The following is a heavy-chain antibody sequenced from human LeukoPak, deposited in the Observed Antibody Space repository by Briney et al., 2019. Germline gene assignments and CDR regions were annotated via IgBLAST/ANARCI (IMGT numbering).Heavy chain of an antibody. CDR3: AKDQVGVHYN. CDR1: GFTFSNYA. CDR2: ISGSGHNT. D-gene: IGHD1-26*01. J-gene: IGHJ4*02. V-gene: IGHV3-23*01. Sequence: PGGSLRLSCAASGFTFSNYAMSWVRQAPGKGLEWVSAISGSGHNTYYADSVKGRFTISRDNSQNTLYLQMNSPRAEDTALYYCAKDQVGVHYNWGQGTLVTVSS.